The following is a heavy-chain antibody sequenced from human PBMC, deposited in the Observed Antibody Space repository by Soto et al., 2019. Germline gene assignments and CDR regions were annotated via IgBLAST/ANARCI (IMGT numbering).Heavy chain of an antibody. Sequence: PGGSLRLSCAASIFTFSSNWMHWVRQAPGKGLVWISRIAGDGSSTYYADSVKGRFTISRDNARNTLFLQMNSLSAEDTAVYYCARDFFYYDTSGLDYWGQGALVTVSS. J-gene: IGHJ4*02. D-gene: IGHD3-22*01. CDR2: IAGDGSST. CDR3: ARDFFYYDTSGLDY. CDR1: IFTFSSNW. V-gene: IGHV3-74*01.